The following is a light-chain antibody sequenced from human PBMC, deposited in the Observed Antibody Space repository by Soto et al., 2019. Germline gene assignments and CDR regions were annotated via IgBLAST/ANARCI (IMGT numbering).Light chain of an antibody. CDR3: QQYNNWPRT. J-gene: IGKJ1*01. CDR2: GAS. Sequence: EIVMTQSPATLSVSPGERATLSCRASQSVSSNLGWFQQKPGQAPRLLIYGASTRATGIPGRFSGSGSGTEFTLTISSLQSEDFAVYYCQQYNNWPRTFGRGTKVEIK. CDR1: QSVSSN. V-gene: IGKV3-15*01.